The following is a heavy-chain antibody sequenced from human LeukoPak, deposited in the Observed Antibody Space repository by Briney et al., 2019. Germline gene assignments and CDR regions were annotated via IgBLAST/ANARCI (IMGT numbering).Heavy chain of an antibody. Sequence: GGSLRLSCAASGLIFSNFAMHWVRKAPGKGLEWVTFIRYDGSDKYYVDSVKGRFTISRDNSKNTLYLQMNRLRAEDTAVYYCAKVLQYSSTGSCSYFDSWDQGTLVTVSS. CDR2: IRYDGSDK. J-gene: IGHJ4*02. CDR1: GLIFSNFA. D-gene: IGHD2-15*01. V-gene: IGHV3-30*02. CDR3: AKVLQYSSTGSCSYFDS.